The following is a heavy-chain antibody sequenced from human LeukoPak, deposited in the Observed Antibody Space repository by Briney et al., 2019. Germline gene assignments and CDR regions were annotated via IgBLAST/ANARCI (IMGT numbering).Heavy chain of an antibody. CDR1: GGSISSYY. CDR2: IYYSGST. D-gene: IGHD2-15*01. CDR3: ARGYSLDYFDY. Sequence: SETLSLTCTVSGGSISSYYWGWIRQPPGKGLEWIGSIYYSGSTYYNPSLKSRVTISVDTSKNQFSLKLSSVTAADTAVYYCARGYSLDYFDYWGQGTLVTVSS. V-gene: IGHV4-39*07. J-gene: IGHJ4*02.